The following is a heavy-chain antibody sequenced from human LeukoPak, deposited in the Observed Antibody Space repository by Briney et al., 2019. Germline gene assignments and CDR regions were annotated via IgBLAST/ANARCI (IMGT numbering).Heavy chain of an antibody. CDR3: AREKLGQSPMDV. J-gene: IGHJ6*03. V-gene: IGHV1-18*01. CDR1: GYTFTSYG. CDR2: ISAYNGNT. Sequence: ASVKVSCKASGYTFTSYGISWVRQAPGRGLEWMGWISAYNGNTNYAQKLQGRVTMTTDTSTSTAYMELRSLRSDDTAVYYCAREKLGQSPMDVWGKGTTVTVSS. D-gene: IGHD7-27*01.